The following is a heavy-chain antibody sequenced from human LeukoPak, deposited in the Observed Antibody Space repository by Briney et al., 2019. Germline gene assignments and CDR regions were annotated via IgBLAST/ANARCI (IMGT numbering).Heavy chain of an antibody. CDR1: GGSISSGGYY. V-gene: IGHV4-30-2*01. CDR2: IYHSGST. J-gene: IGHJ2*01. D-gene: IGHD2-2*01. CDR3: ARRIVVVPAAIREWYFDL. Sequence: PSETLSLTCTVSGGSISSGGYYWSWIRQPPGKGLEWIGYIYHSGSTYYNPSLKSRVTISVDTSKNQFSLKLSSVTAADTAVYYCARRIVVVPAAIREWYFDLWGRGTLVTVSS.